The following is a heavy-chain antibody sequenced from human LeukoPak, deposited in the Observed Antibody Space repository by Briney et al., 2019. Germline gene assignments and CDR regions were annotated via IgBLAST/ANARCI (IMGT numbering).Heavy chain of an antibody. J-gene: IGHJ4*02. D-gene: IGHD3-22*01. CDR2: INSDGSST. V-gene: IGHV3-74*01. CDR3: ARDPIVVDSYFDY. Sequence: GGSLRLFCAASGFTFSSYWMQWVRQAPGEGLVWVSRINSDGSSTSYADCVEGRFTISRDNAKNTLYLQMNSLRAEDTAVYYCARDPIVVDSYFDYWGQGTLVTVSS. CDR1: GFTFSSYW.